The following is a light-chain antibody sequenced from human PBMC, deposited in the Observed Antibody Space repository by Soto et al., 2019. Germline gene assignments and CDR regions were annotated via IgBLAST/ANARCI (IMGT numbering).Light chain of an antibody. V-gene: IGKV4-1*01. CDR1: QSVLYSSNNNNY. CDR3: QQYYSSPQT. J-gene: IGKJ3*01. Sequence: DIVMTQSPDSLAVSLGERATINCKSSQSVLYSSNNNNYLAWYQHKPGQPPKLLISWASTRESGVPDRFSGSWSGTDFTLTINSLQAEDVAVYYCQQYYSSPQTFGPGTKVDI. CDR2: WAS.